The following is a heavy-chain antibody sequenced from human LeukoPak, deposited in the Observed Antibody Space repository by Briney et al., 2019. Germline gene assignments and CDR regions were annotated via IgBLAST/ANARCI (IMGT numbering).Heavy chain of an antibody. D-gene: IGHD4-11*01. J-gene: IGHJ4*02. CDR3: AKDRSNYEVIDY. CDR1: AFTFSSYG. V-gene: IGHV3-30*02. Sequence: PVGSLRLSCAASAFTFSSYGMHWVRQAPGKGLEWVAFIRYDGSNKYYADSVKGRFTISRDNSKNTLYLQMNSLRAEDTAVYYCAKDRSNYEVIDYWGQGTLVTVSS. CDR2: IRYDGSNK.